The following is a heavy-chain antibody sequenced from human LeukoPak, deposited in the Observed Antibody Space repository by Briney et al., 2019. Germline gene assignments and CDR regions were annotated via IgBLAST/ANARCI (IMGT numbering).Heavy chain of an antibody. Sequence: SETLSLTCTVSGGSVSSGSYYWSWIRQPPGKGLEWIGYIYYSGSTNYNPSLKSRVTISVDTSKNQFSLKLSSVTAADTAVYYCARGGSRPSYYDIWSGLDYWGRGTLVTVSS. J-gene: IGHJ4*02. V-gene: IGHV4-61*01. CDR2: IYYSGST. CDR1: GGSVSSGSYY. D-gene: IGHD3-3*01. CDR3: ARGGSRPSYYDIWSGLDY.